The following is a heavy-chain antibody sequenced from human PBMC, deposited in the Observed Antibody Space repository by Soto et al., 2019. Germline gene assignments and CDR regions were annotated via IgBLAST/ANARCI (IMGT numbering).Heavy chain of an antibody. J-gene: IGHJ6*02. CDR1: GGTFSSYA. V-gene: IGHV1-69*13. CDR2: IIPIFGTA. Sequence: SVKVSCKASGGTFSSYAISWVRQAPGQGLEWMGGIIPIFGTANYAQKFQGRVTITADESTSTAYMELSSLRSEDTAVYYCARKVVSDTAMVVVYYYYGMDVWGQGTTVTVSS. D-gene: IGHD5-18*01. CDR3: ARKVVSDTAMVVVYYYYGMDV.